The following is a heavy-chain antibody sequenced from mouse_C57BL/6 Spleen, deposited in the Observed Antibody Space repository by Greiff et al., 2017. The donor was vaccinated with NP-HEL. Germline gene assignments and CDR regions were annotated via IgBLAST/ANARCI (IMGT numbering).Heavy chain of an antibody. D-gene: IGHD2-4*01. CDR2: INPSNGGS. V-gene: IGHV1-53*01. CDR1: GYTFTSYW. Sequence: QVQLQQPGTELVKPGASVKLSCKASGYTFTSYWMHWVKQRPGQGLEWIGNINPSNGGSNYNEKFKSKATLTVDKSSSTAYMQLSSLTSEDSAVYYCARGEIYYDYGYAMDYWGQGTSVTVSS. CDR3: ARGEIYYDYGYAMDY. J-gene: IGHJ4*01.